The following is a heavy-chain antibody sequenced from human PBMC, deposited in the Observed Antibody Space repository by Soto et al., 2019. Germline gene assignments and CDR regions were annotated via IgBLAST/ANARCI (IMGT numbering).Heavy chain of an antibody. V-gene: IGHV4-59*08. CDR2: IYNSGST. D-gene: IGHD6-19*01. Sequence: QVQLQESGPGLVKPSETLSLTCTVSGGSISSYYWSWIRQPPGKGLEWIGYIYNSGSTNYNPSLKGRVTFPVDMSKNQFSLKLTSVTAADTAVYYCARHESSGWYYFDYWGQGPLATVSS. J-gene: IGHJ4*02. CDR3: ARHESSGWYYFDY. CDR1: GGSISSYY.